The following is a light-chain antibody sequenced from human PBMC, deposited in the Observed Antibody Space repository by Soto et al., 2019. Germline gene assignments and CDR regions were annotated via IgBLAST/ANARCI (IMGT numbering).Light chain of an antibody. CDR1: SSDVSAY. J-gene: IGLJ2*01. CDR2: EVS. CDR3: SSYTSSSTLDVV. Sequence: QSALTQPASVSGSPGQSITISCTGASSDVSAYISWYQQHPGKAPKLIIYEVSNRPSGVSNRFSGSKSGNTASLTISGLQAEDEADYYCSSYTSSSTLDVVFGGGTKLTVL. V-gene: IGLV2-14*01.